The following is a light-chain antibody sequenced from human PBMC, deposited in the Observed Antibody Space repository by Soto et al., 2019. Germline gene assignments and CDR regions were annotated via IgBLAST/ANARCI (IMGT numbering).Light chain of an antibody. J-gene: IGLJ1*01. Sequence: QSVLTPPPSASGSPGQSVTISCTGTSGDVGAYDYVSWYQQHPGKAPKLLIYEVTKRPLGVPDRFSGSKSGNAASLTVSGLQPEDEANFYCISLPGRNSLYVFGPGTKAPS. V-gene: IGLV2-8*01. CDR3: ISLPGRNSLYV. CDR2: EVT. CDR1: SGDVGAYDY.